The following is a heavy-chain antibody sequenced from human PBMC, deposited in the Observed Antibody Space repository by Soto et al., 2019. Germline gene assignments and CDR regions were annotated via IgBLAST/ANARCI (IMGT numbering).Heavy chain of an antibody. D-gene: IGHD6-13*01. V-gene: IGHV3-74*01. CDR3: HRRTAAAGEVCFDP. J-gene: IGHJ5*02. Sequence: GGSLRLSCAASGFTFSSYCMHWVRQASGKGLVWVSRINSDGSSTSYADSVKGRFTISRDNAKNTLYLQMNSLRAEDTAAYYCHRRTAAAGEVCFDPWGQGTRVTVSS. CDR2: INSDGSST. CDR1: GFTFSSYC.